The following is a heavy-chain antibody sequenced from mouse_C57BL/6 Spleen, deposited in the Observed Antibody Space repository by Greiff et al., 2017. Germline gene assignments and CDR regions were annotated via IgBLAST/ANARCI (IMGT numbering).Heavy chain of an antibody. CDR1: GFSLTSYG. V-gene: IGHV2-2*01. Sequence: QVQLQQSGPGLVQPSQSLSITCTVSGFSLTSYGVHWVRQSPGKGLEWLGVIWSGGSTDYNAAFISRLSISKDNSKSQVFFKMNSLQADDTAIYYCARDYGSSHLYYFDYWGQGTTLTVSS. J-gene: IGHJ2*01. D-gene: IGHD1-1*01. CDR3: ARDYGSSHLYYFDY. CDR2: IWSGGST.